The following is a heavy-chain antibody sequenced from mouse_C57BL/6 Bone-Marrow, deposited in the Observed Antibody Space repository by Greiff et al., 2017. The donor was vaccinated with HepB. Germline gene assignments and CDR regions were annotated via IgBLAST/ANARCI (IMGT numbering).Heavy chain of an antibody. D-gene: IGHD1-1*01. V-gene: IGHV5-12*01. Sequence: EVQLVESGGGLVQPGGSLKLSCAASGFTFSDYYMYWVRQTPEKRLEWVAYISNGGGSTYYPDTVKGRFTISRDNAKNTLYLQMSRLKSEDTAMYYYARQDYGSSSDAMDYWGQGTSVTVSS. J-gene: IGHJ4*01. CDR3: ARQDYGSSSDAMDY. CDR2: ISNGGGST. CDR1: GFTFSDYY.